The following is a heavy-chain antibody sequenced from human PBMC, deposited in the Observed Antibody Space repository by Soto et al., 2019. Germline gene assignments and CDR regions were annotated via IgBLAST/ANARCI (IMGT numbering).Heavy chain of an antibody. Sequence: ASVKVSCKASGSTLTGHYIHWVRQAPGQGLEWMGWINPNSGGTNYAQKFQGWVTMTRDTSISTAYVELSRLRSDDTAVYYCASSGGSPDPNAAFDIWGQGTMVTVSS. J-gene: IGHJ3*02. D-gene: IGHD2-15*01. CDR3: ASSGGSPDPNAAFDI. CDR2: INPNSGGT. CDR1: GSTLTGHY. V-gene: IGHV1-2*04.